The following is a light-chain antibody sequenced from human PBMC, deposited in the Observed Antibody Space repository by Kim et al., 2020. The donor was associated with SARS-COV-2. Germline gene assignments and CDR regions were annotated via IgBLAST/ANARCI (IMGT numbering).Light chain of an antibody. Sequence: GQSITISCTGNRSDGGFYNTVFGYQTPPGTAPKRIIYDVSERASGVSNRFSGSQSGNTASLTISGRRAEDEADYYCSSHTTSSTYVFGSGTKVTVL. CDR3: SSHTTSSTYV. CDR1: RSDGGFYNT. CDR2: DVS. J-gene: IGLJ1*01. V-gene: IGLV2-14*03.